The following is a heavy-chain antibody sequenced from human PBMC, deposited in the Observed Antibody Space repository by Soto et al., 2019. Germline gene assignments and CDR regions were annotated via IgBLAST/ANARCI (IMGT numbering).Heavy chain of an antibody. V-gene: IGHV3-11*06. J-gene: IGHJ4*02. CDR2: ISSSSSYT. Sequence: GGSLRLSCAASGFIFSDYYMSWIRQAPGKGLEWVSYISSSSSYTNYADSVKGRFTISRDNAKNSLYLQMNSLRAEDTAVYYCARTAGDRYCSSTSCYLGLFDYWGQGTLVTVSS. D-gene: IGHD2-2*01. CDR3: ARTAGDRYCSSTSCYLGLFDY. CDR1: GFIFSDYY.